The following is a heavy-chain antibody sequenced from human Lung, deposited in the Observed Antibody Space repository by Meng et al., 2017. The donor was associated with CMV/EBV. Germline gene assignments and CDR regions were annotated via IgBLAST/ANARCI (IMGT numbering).Heavy chain of an antibody. CDR3: ARHQNGGTYPLDY. J-gene: IGHJ4*02. D-gene: IGHD3-16*02. V-gene: IGHV4-59*08. CDR2: NYYSGST. Sequence: QVQLQVSGPGLVKPSETLSVTCAVSGGSISTYDWSWIRQPPGKGLEWIGNNYYSGSTNYNPSLASRVTISVDSSKNQFSLKLSSVTAADTAVYYCARHQNGGTYPLDYWGQGTLVTVSS. CDR1: GGSISTYD.